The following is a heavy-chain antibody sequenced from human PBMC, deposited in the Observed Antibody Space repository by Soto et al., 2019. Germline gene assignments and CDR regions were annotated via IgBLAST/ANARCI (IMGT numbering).Heavy chain of an antibody. J-gene: IGHJ3*02. CDR3: AKGYLGSGGSFDI. D-gene: IGHD3-10*01. CDR2: IRWNGDII. CDR1: GFTFDDYA. Sequence: EVQLVESGGGLVQPGRSLRLSCAASGFTFDDYAMHWVRQAQGKGLEWVSGIRWNGDIIGYADSVKGRFAISRDNAKNSLYLQMNSLRTEDTALYYCAKGYLGSGGSFDIWGQGTMVTVSS. V-gene: IGHV3-9*01.